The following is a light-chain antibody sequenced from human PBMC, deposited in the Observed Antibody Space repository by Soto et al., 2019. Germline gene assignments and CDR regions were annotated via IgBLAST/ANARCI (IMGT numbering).Light chain of an antibody. J-gene: IGKJ1*01. Sequence: EIVLTQSPGSLSLSPGEGATLSCRASQSVSSSFFSWYQQKPGQAPSLLIYGASRRATGVPDRCSGSGSGTDFTLSISRLAPEDFAVYYWQQYESSVTFGQGTKVEIK. V-gene: IGKV3-20*01. CDR2: GAS. CDR3: QQYESSVT. CDR1: QSVSSSF.